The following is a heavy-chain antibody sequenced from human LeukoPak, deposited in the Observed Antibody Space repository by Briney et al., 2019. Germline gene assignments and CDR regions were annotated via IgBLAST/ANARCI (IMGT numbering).Heavy chain of an antibody. V-gene: IGHV4-59*01. CDR3: ARAPILPDI. J-gene: IGHJ3*02. CDR1: GGSISSYY. D-gene: IGHD2-15*01. Sequence: PSETLSLTCTVPGGSISSYYWSWIRQPPGKGLEWIGYIYYSGSTNYNPSLKSRVTISVDTSKNQFSLKLSSVTAADTAVYYCARAPILPDIWGQGTMVTVSS. CDR2: IYYSGST.